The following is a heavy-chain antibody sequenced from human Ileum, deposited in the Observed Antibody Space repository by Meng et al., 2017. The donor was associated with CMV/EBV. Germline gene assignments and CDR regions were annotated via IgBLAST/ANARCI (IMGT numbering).Heavy chain of an antibody. D-gene: IGHD5-24*01. CDR3: TRGDGAHSAKYDH. CDR2: IKINTGNP. V-gene: IGHV7-4-1*02. CDR1: GYRFETYG. Sequence: QVQLVQSGSELNEPGASVKVSCKTSGYRFETYGINWLREAPGQRLEWMGWIKINTGNPVYAQDFRGRFVFSLDTSLSTAYLQINGLRAGDTAIYYCTRGDGAHSAKYDHWGQGTLVTVSS. J-gene: IGHJ4*02.